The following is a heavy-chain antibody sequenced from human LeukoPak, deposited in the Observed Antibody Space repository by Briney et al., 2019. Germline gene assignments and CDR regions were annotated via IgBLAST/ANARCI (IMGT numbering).Heavy chain of an antibody. D-gene: IGHD2-2*01. V-gene: IGHV1-2*02. Sequence: GASVKVSCKASGYTFTGYYMHWVRQAPGQGLEWMGWINPNSGGTNYAQRFQGRVTMTRDTSISTAYMELSRLRSDDTAVYYCARLGYRSSTSCYDYWGQGTLVTVSS. CDR2: INPNSGGT. CDR1: GYTFTGYY. CDR3: ARLGYRSSTSCYDY. J-gene: IGHJ4*02.